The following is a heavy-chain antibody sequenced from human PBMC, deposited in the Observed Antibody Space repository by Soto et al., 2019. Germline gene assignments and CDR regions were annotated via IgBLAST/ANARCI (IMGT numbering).Heavy chain of an antibody. CDR2: INPNSGGT. J-gene: IGHJ4*02. CDR1: GYTFTNYY. D-gene: IGHD3-10*01. Sequence: ASLKVSCKASGYTFTNYYLHWVQLALGQGLEWMGWINPNSGGTSHAQNFQGRVTMIRDTSISTLYMELSTPTYDDRAVYYCARRDRSGSFDDWGQGTLVTVTS. CDR3: ARRDRSGSFDD. V-gene: IGHV1-2*02.